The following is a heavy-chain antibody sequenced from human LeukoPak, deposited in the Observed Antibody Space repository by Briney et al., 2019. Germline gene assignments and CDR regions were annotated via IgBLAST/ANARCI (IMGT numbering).Heavy chain of an antibody. J-gene: IGHJ6*02. CDR2: MNPNSGNT. CDR1: VYTFTSYD. D-gene: IGHD2-15*01. Sequence: ASVKVSCKASVYTFTSYDINWVRQATGQGLEWMGWMNPNSGNTGYAQKLQGRVTMTRNTSISTAYMELSSLRSEDTAVYYCARVPVSYCSGGSCFQYYYYYYGMDVWGQGTTVTVSS. V-gene: IGHV1-8*01. CDR3: ARVPVSYCSGGSCFQYYYYYYGMDV.